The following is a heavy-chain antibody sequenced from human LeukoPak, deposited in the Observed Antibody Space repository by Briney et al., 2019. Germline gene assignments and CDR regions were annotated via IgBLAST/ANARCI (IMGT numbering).Heavy chain of an antibody. D-gene: IGHD1-14*01. V-gene: IGHV3-7*01. J-gene: IGHJ3*02. CDR2: IKQDGSEK. Sequence: TGGSLRLSCAASGFTFSSYWMSWVRQAPGKGLEWVANIKQDGSEKYYVDSVKGRFTISRDNAKNTLSLQMNSLRAEDTAVYYCTRDWRNMGFDIWAKGQWSPSLQ. CDR3: TRDWRNMGFDI. CDR1: GFTFSSYW.